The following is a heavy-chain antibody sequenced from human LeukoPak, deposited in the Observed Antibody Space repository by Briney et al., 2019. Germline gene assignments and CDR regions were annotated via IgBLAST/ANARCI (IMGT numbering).Heavy chain of an antibody. CDR3: AVWLRDAFDI. CDR1: GFNFGEFW. CDR2: IKQDGSEK. Sequence: EGSLRLSCAASGFNFGEFWMAWVRQTPGKGLEWVANIKQDGSEKYYVDSVKGRFTISRDNAKNSLYLQMNSLRAEDTAVYYCAVWLRDAFDIWGQGTMVTVSS. J-gene: IGHJ3*02. V-gene: IGHV3-7*01. D-gene: IGHD5-12*01.